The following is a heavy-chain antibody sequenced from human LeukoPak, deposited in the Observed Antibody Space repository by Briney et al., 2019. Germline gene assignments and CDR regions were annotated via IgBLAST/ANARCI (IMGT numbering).Heavy chain of an antibody. Sequence: PSETLSLTCTVSGGSISSGTYYWGWIRQPPGKGLEWIGSIYHSGSTYYNPSLKSRVTISVDTAKNKFSLKVRAVTATDTAAYYCARLRVRTGTTLYYFDYWGQGTLVTVSS. J-gene: IGHJ4*02. D-gene: IGHD1-1*01. CDR3: ARLRVRTGTTLYYFDY. CDR2: IYHSGST. CDR1: GGSISSGTYY. V-gene: IGHV4-39*01.